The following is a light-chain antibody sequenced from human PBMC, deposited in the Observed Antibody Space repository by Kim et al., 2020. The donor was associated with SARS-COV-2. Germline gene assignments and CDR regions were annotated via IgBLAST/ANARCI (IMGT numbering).Light chain of an antibody. J-gene: IGKJ4*01. V-gene: IGKV1-17*01. CDR2: AAS. Sequence: DTKMTPSPSSLSASVGDRVTITCRASQGIRNDLGWYQQRQGKAPKRLIYAASHFQSGVPSRFSGSVSGTDFTLTISSLQPEDFATYYCLQYNSYTLTFGGGTKVDIK. CDR1: QGIRND. CDR3: LQYNSYTLT.